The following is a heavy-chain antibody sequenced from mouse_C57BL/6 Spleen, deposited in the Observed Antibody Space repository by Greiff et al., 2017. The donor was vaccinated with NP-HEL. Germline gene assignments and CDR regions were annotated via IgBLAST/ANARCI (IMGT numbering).Heavy chain of an antibody. J-gene: IGHJ4*01. CDR3: ARSETAQATYYAMDY. CDR1: GYTFTSYG. CDR2: IYPRSGNT. Sequence: VQLQQSGAELARPGASVKLSCKASGYTFTSYGISWVKQRTGQGLEWIGEIYPRSGNTYYNEKFKGKATLTADKSSSTAYMELRSLPSEDSAVYFCARSETAQATYYAMDYWGQGTSVTVSS. V-gene: IGHV1-81*01. D-gene: IGHD3-2*02.